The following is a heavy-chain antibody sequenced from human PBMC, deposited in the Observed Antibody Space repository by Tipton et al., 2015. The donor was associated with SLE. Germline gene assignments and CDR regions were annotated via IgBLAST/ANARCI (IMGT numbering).Heavy chain of an antibody. CDR2: IYYSGST. Sequence: LRLSCTVSGGSISSHYWSWIRQPPGKGLEWIGYIYYSGSTNYNPSLKSRVTISVDTSKNQFSLKLSSVTAADTAVYYCARGGSSWPFDYWGQGTLVTVSS. CDR3: ARGGSSWPFDY. V-gene: IGHV4-59*11. D-gene: IGHD6-13*01. CDR1: GGSISSHY. J-gene: IGHJ4*02.